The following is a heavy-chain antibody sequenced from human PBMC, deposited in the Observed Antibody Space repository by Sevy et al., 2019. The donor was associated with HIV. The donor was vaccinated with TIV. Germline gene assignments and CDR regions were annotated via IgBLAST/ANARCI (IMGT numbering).Heavy chain of an antibody. CDR2: TSYSGNT. J-gene: IGHJ4*02. CDR3: ARLRWDVVDAPGATPGCYFDS. Sequence: SETLSLTCSVSGDSINNYYWSWIRQPPGKGLEWIGYTSYSGNTNYSPSAKSRVDISVDTSMHHFSLKINSVTAADTAVYYCARLRWDVVDAPGATPGCYFDSWGQGILVTVSS. D-gene: IGHD2-2*02. V-gene: IGHV4-59*12. CDR1: GDSINNYY.